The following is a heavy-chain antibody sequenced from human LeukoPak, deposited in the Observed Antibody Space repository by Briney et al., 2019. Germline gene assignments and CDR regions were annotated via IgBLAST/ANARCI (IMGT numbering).Heavy chain of an antibody. CDR3: ARDRYGDSRIIDY. Sequence: SETLSLTCAVSGGSISSSNWWSWVRQPPGKGLEWIGYIYHSGSTNYNPSLKSRVTISVGTSKNQFSLKLSSVTAADTAVFYCARDRYGDSRIIDYWGQGTLVTVSS. CDR1: GGSISSSNW. V-gene: IGHV4-4*02. J-gene: IGHJ4*02. CDR2: IYHSGST. D-gene: IGHD4-17*01.